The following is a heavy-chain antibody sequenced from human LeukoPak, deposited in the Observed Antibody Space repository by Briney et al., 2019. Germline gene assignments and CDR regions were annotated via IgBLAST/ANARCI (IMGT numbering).Heavy chain of an antibody. CDR3: ASGTHSSSPFDY. V-gene: IGHV5-51*01. J-gene: IGHJ4*02. CDR1: GYSFTSYW. D-gene: IGHD6-6*01. Sequence: GESLKISCKGSGYSFTSYWIGCVRQMRGNGLKWMGIIYPGDSDTRYSPSFQGQVTISADKSISTAYLQWSSLKASDTAMYYCASGTHSSSPFDYWGQGTLVTVSS. CDR2: IYPGDSDT.